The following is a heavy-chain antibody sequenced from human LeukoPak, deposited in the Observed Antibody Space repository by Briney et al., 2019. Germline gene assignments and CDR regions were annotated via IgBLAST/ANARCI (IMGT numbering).Heavy chain of an antibody. D-gene: IGHD6-13*01. CDR3: ARYHVGIASVGGCY. CDR2: IRYDGSNK. CDR1: GFTFSSYG. J-gene: IGHJ4*02. V-gene: IGHV3-30*02. Sequence: GGSLRLSCAASGFTFSSYGMHWVRQAPGKGLEWVAFIRYDGSNKYYADYVKGRFTISRDNSKNTLYLQMNSLRAEDTAVYYCARYHVGIASVGGCYWGQGTLVTVAS.